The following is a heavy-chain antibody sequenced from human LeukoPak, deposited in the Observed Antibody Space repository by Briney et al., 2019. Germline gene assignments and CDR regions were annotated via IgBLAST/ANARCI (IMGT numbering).Heavy chain of an antibody. J-gene: IGHJ4*02. CDR3: ARVKGSYSFDY. CDR2: ISNSGDTM. Sequence: GGCLRLSCDVSGFTFSDYYMSWIRQAPGKGLECISYISNSGDTMHYADSVKGRFTISRDNAKNSLYLQMNSLRVEDTAVYHCARVKGSYSFDYWGQGTQVTVSS. V-gene: IGHV3-11*01. D-gene: IGHD3-10*01. CDR1: GFTFSDYY.